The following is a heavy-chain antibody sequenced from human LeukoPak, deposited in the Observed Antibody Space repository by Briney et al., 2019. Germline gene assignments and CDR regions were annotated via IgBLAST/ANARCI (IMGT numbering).Heavy chain of an antibody. J-gene: IGHJ4*02. CDR2: INGNSGDT. CDR1: GYTFTGYY. D-gene: IGHD3-22*01. V-gene: IGHV1-2*02. Sequence: ASVKVSFKASGYTFTGYYMHWVRQAPGQGLEWMGWINGNSGDTGYEQKFQGRVTMTRDTSISTAYMELSRLGSDDTAVYYCVRPAKGYDSSGYYDYWGQGTLVTVSS. CDR3: VRPAKGYDSSGYYDY.